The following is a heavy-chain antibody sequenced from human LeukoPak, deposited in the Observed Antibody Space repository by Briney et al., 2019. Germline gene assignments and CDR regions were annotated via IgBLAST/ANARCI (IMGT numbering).Heavy chain of an antibody. CDR3: ARAGRHRITDHHY. CDR2: IYYGGST. V-gene: IGHV4-39*07. CDR1: GGSISSSYY. Sequence: SETLSLTCTVSGGSISSSYYWGWIRQPPGKGLEWIGSIYYGGSTYYNASLKTRVTMSVDTSTNQFSLKLSSVTAADTAVYYCARAGRHRITDHHYWGQGTLVTVSS. J-gene: IGHJ4*02. D-gene: IGHD3-10*01.